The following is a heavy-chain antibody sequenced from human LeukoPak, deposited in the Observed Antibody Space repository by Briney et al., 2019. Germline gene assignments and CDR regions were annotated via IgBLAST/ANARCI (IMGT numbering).Heavy chain of an antibody. CDR3: VNGAAAGNDYYYYGMDV. CDR2: ISYDGSNK. Sequence: PGGSLRLSCAASGFTFSSYAMHWVRQAPGKGLEWVAVISYDGSNKYYADSVKGRFTISRDNSKNTPYLQMSSLRAEDTAVYYCVNGAAAGNDYYYYGMDVWGQGTTVTVSS. V-gene: IGHV3-30*14. CDR1: GFTFSSYA. J-gene: IGHJ6*02. D-gene: IGHD6-13*01.